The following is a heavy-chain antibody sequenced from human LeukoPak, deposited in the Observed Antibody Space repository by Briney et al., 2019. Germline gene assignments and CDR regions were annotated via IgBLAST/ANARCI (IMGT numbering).Heavy chain of an antibody. CDR3: ARQDDYDSSGYVGYYFDY. D-gene: IGHD3-22*01. CDR2: INHRGST. V-gene: IGHV4-34*01. J-gene: IGHJ4*02. CDR1: GGSFSGYY. Sequence: PSETLSLTCAVYGGSFSGYYWNWIRQPPGKGLEGIGEINHRGSTNYDPSLKRRVTISVDTSKNQFSLKLSSVTAADTAVYYCARQDDYDSSGYVGYYFDYWGQGTLVTVSS.